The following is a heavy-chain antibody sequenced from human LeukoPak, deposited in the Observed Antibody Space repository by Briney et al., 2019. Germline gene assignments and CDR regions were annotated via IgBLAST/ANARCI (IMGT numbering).Heavy chain of an antibody. D-gene: IGHD2-15*01. CDR3: ARGATDIVVVVAGGYYYYGMDV. J-gene: IGHJ6*02. Sequence: SVKVSCKASGYTFTSYYMHWVRQAPGQGLEWMGGIIPIFGTANYAQKFQGRVTITADESTSTAYMELSSLRSEDTAVYYCARGATDIVVVVAGGYYYYGMDVWGQGTTVTVSS. CDR2: IIPIFGTA. CDR1: GYTFTSYY. V-gene: IGHV1-69*13.